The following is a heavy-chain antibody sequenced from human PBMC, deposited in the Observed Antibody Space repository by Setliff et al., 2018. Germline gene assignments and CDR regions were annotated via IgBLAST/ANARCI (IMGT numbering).Heavy chain of an antibody. CDR1: GYIFTSYV. CDR2: INANTGGT. J-gene: IGHJ3*02. D-gene: IGHD6-19*01. CDR3: ARVGGYASAWHGIEAFDI. Sequence: ASVKVSCKASGYIFTSYVMNWVRQAPGQGVEWMGWINANTGGTREVQKFQGRVTMTRDTSIDTAYMEVNRLTYDDTAVYYCARVGGYASAWHGIEAFDIWGQGTKVTVS. V-gene: IGHV1-2*02.